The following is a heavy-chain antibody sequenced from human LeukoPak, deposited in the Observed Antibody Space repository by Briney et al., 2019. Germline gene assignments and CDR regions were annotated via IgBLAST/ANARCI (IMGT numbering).Heavy chain of an antibody. CDR2: ISAYNGNT. D-gene: IGHD6-13*01. CDR3: AIGSYSSSWPVYYYGMDV. J-gene: IGHJ6*02. Sequence: ASVTVSCKASGYTFTSYGISWVRQAPGQGLEGMGWISAYNGNTNYAQKLQGRVTMTTDTSTSTAYMELRSLRSDDTAVYYCAIGSYSSSWPVYYYGMDVWGQGTTVTVSS. CDR1: GYTFTSYG. V-gene: IGHV1-18*01.